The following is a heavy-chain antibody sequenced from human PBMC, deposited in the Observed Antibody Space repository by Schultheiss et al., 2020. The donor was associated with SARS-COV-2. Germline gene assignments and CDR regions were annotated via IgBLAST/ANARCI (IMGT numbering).Heavy chain of an antibody. CDR3: ARERGSWGMDV. J-gene: IGHJ6*02. CDR2: ISASAFST. D-gene: IGHD3-10*01. V-gene: IGHV3-23*01. Sequence: GGSLRLSCAASGFPFSNYAMTWIRQAPGKGLEGVAAISASAFSTYYADSMKGRFTVSRDNSKNTLCLQMNSLRTEDTAVYYCARERGSWGMDVWGQGTTVTVS. CDR1: GFPFSNYA.